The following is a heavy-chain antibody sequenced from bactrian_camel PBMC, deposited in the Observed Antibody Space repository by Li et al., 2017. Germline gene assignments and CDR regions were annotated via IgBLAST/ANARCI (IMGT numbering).Heavy chain of an antibody. CDR1: TVIATGYC. V-gene: IGHV3S55*01. Sequence: VQLVESGGGSAQTGDSLTLSCASTVIATGYCMGWFRQAPGKNREAVAHLLTDGSIGYADSVKGRFTISSDTAKNTLYLQMNSLKTEDTAVYYCAPAGRSYVDIKCRARLGQGTQVTVS. J-gene: IGHJ4*01. D-gene: IGHD6*01. CDR2: LLTDGSI.